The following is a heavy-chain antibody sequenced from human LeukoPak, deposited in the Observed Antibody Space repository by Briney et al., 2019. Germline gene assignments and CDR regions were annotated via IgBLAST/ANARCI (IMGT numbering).Heavy chain of an antibody. CDR1: GGSISSGGYY. CDR2: IYHSGST. J-gene: IGHJ5*02. D-gene: IGHD2-2*01. Sequence: SQTLSLTCTVSGGSISSGGYYWSWIRQPPGKGLEWIGYIYHSGSTYYNPSLKSRVTISVDRSKNQFSLKLSSVTAADTAVYYCARAPADHQLNPNWFDPWGQGTLVTVSS. CDR3: ARAPADHQLNPNWFDP. V-gene: IGHV4-30-2*01.